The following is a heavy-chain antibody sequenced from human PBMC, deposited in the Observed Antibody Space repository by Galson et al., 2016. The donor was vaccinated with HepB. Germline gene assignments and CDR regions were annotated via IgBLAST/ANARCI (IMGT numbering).Heavy chain of an antibody. CDR1: GSTFKNYA. V-gene: IGHV1-69*04. J-gene: IGHJ6*02. CDR3: ACRGHSQGPSLHHSYYGMDV. CDR2: IIPVLGIA. D-gene: IGHD5-18*01. Sequence: SVKVSCKASGSTFKNYAINWVRQAPGHGLEWMGRIIPVLGIADYARNFQGRLTITADTSTDTAHMELSSLESDDTAGYYCACRGHSQGPSLHHSYYGMDVWGQGTTVAVSS.